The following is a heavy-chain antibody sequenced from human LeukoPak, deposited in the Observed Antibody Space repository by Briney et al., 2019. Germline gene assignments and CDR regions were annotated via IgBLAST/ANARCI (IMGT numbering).Heavy chain of an antibody. J-gene: IGHJ5*02. V-gene: IGHV3-23*01. CDR3: ARDLRIAAAPNWFDP. CDR1: GFTFTSYA. Sequence: PGGSLRLSCAASGFTFTSYAMSWVRQAPGKGLEWVSAISGSGGSTYYADSVKGRFTISRDNSKNTLYLQMNSLRAEDTAVYYCARDLRIAAAPNWFDPWGQGTLVTVSS. D-gene: IGHD6-13*01. CDR2: ISGSGGST.